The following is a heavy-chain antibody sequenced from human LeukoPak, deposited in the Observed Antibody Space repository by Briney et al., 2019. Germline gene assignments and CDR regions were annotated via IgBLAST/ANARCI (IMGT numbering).Heavy chain of an antibody. CDR3: AKDSLPGGSGSYVSYFDY. J-gene: IGHJ4*02. V-gene: IGHV3-21*01. Sequence: GGSLRLSCAASGFTFSSYSINWVRQAPGKGLEWASCVSSTSSFIYYADSVKGRFTISRDNAKNSLYLQMNSLRAEDTAVYYCAKDSLPGGSGSYVSYFDYWGQGTLVTVSS. D-gene: IGHD3-10*01. CDR1: GFTFSSYS. CDR2: VSSTSSFI.